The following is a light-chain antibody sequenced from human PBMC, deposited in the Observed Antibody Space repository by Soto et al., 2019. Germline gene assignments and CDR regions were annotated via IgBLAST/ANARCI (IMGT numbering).Light chain of an antibody. CDR2: TAS. V-gene: IGKV1-39*01. J-gene: IGKJ2*01. CDR1: QSITSY. CDR3: QQSYSTPFT. Sequence: DIQMTQSPSSLSASVGDRVTMTCRASQSITSYLNWYQQKPGRAPDLLIFTASSLQSGVPSRFSGSGSGTDFTLTISSLQPEDFATYYCQQSYSTPFTFGQGTNLEIK.